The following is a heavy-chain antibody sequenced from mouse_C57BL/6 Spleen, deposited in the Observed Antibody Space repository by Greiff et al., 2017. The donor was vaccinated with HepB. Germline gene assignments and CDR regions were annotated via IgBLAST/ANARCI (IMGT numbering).Heavy chain of an antibody. J-gene: IGHJ4*01. CDR2: ISSGSSTI. CDR3: ASRSYAMDY. V-gene: IGHV5-17*01. Sequence: DVHLVESGGGLVKPGGSLKLSCAASGFTFSDYGMHWVRQAPEKGLEWVAYISSGSSTIYYADTVKGRFTISRDNAKNTLFLQMTSLRSEDTAMYYCASRSYAMDYWGQGTSVTVSS. CDR1: GFTFSDYG.